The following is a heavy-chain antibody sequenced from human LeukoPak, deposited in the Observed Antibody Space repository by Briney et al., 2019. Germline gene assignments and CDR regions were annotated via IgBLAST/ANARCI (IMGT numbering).Heavy chain of an antibody. CDR3: ASELGPAANDY. CDR1: GGTFSSYA. Sequence: SVTVSCKASGGTFSSYAISWVRQGPGQGLEWMGGIIPIFGTANYAQKFQGRVTITADESTSTAYMELSSLRSEDTAVYYCASELGPAANDYWGQGTLVTVSS. J-gene: IGHJ4*02. V-gene: IGHV1-69*01. CDR2: IIPIFGTA. D-gene: IGHD2-2*01.